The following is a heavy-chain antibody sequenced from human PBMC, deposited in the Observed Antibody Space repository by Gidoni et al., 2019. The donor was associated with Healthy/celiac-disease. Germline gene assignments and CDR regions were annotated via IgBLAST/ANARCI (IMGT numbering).Heavy chain of an antibody. CDR3: AKVTSEGDYDGESYFDY. Sequence: EVQLVESGGGLVQPGRSLRLSCAASGFTFADYAMHWVRQAPGKGLEWVSGISWNSGSIGYADSVKGRFTISRDNAKNSLYLQMNSLRAEDTALYYCAKVTSEGDYDGESYFDYWGQGTLVTVSS. CDR1: GFTFADYA. D-gene: IGHD4-17*01. CDR2: ISWNSGSI. J-gene: IGHJ4*02. V-gene: IGHV3-9*01.